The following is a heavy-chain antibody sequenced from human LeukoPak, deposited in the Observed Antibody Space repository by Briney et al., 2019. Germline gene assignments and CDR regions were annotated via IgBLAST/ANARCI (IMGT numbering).Heavy chain of an antibody. CDR3: ARGKYSITGDAFDI. J-gene: IGHJ3*02. Sequence: SETLSLTCTVSGGSISSYYWSWIRQPPGKGLEWIGYIYYSGSTNYNPSLKSRVTMSVDTSKNQFSLKLSSVTAADTAVYYCARGKYSITGDAFDIWGQGTMVTVSS. CDR1: GGSISSYY. D-gene: IGHD1-26*01. V-gene: IGHV4-59*12. CDR2: IYYSGST.